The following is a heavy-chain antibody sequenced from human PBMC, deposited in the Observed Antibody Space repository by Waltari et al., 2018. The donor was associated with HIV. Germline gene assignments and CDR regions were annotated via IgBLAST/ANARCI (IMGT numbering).Heavy chain of an antibody. Sequence: QVQLVQSGAEVKKPGASAQVSCKASGYTFTSYAMHWVRQAPGQRLERMGWINAGNGNTKYSQKFQGRVTITRDTSASTAYMELSSLRSEDTAVYYCARGGNDFWSGYYPIYYYGMDVWGQGTTVTVSS. D-gene: IGHD3-3*01. V-gene: IGHV1-3*01. CDR1: GYTFTSYA. CDR2: INAGNGNT. CDR3: ARGGNDFWSGYYPIYYYGMDV. J-gene: IGHJ6*02.